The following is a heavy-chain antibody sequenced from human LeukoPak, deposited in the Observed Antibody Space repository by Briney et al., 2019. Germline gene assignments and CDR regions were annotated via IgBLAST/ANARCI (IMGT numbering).Heavy chain of an antibody. J-gene: IGHJ4*02. V-gene: IGHV3-48*01. Sequence: GGSLRLSCAVSGFTFSSYTMNWVRQAPGKGLEWVSYISSSSSTMFYADSVKGRFTISRDNTKNSLYLQMNSLRAEDTAVYYCARDRDYYDSSGYYAHYLDYWGQGTLVTVSS. CDR1: GFTFSSYT. CDR2: ISSSSSTM. D-gene: IGHD3-22*01. CDR3: ARDRDYYDSSGYYAHYLDY.